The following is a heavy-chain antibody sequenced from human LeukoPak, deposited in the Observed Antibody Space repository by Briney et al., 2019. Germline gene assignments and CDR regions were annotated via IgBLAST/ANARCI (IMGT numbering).Heavy chain of an antibody. CDR3: ARLRGYSGYDYPNYFDY. J-gene: IGHJ4*02. CDR1: GYTFTTYG. CDR2: ISTYNGNT. Sequence: ASVKVSCKASGYTFTTYGISWVRQPPGQGLEWMGCISTYNGNTNYAQKLQGRVTMTTDTSTSTAYMELRSLRSDDTAVYFCARLRGYSGYDYPNYFDYWGQGTLVTVSS. D-gene: IGHD5-12*01. V-gene: IGHV1-18*04.